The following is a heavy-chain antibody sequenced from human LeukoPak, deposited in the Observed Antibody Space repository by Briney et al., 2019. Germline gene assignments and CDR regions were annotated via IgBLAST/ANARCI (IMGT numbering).Heavy chain of an antibody. Sequence: SETLSLTCAVSGGSISSGGYSWSWIRQPPGKGLEWIGYIFYSGSTYYNPSLKSRVTISVDTSKNQFSLKLSSVTAADTAVYYCARHLQNNWFDPWGQGTLVTVSS. CDR2: IFYSGST. V-gene: IGHV4-30-4*07. J-gene: IGHJ5*02. CDR1: GGSISSGGYS. D-gene: IGHD5-24*01. CDR3: ARHLQNNWFDP.